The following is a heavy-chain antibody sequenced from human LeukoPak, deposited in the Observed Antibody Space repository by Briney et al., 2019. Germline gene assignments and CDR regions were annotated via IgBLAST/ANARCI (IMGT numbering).Heavy chain of an antibody. CDR1: AFTFRSYA. CDR2: ISGSGGST. D-gene: IGHD5-18*01. V-gene: IGHV3-23*01. Sequence: GGSLRLSCAASAFTFRSYAMIWVRQAPGKGLEWVSGISGSGGSTYYSDSAKGRFTISRDNSNNTLYLQMNSLRTEDTAVYYCAKGAASRGYTYVANWGQGTLVTVSS. CDR3: AKGAASRGYTYVAN. J-gene: IGHJ4*02.